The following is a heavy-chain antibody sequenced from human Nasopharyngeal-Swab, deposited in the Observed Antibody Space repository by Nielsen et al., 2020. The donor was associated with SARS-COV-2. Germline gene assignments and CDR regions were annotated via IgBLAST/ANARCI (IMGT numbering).Heavy chain of an antibody. D-gene: IGHD6-13*01. Sequence: SETLSLTCTVSGGSISSYYWSWIRQPAGKGLEWIGRIYTSGSTNYNPSLKSRVTMSVDTSKNQFSLKLSSVPAADTAVYYCARVGTIAAAGLDAFDIWGQGTMVTVSS. CDR1: GGSISSYY. CDR3: ARVGTIAAAGLDAFDI. CDR2: IYTSGST. V-gene: IGHV4-4*07. J-gene: IGHJ3*02.